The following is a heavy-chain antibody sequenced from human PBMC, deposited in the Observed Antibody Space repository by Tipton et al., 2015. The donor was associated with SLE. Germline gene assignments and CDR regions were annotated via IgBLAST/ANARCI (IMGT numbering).Heavy chain of an antibody. CDR2: IHSKGAL. D-gene: IGHD3-22*01. J-gene: IGHJ6*02. CDR3: SRHADKVVMRYAMAV. V-gene: IGHV4-59*08. CDR1: GGSLSSYF. Sequence: TLSLTCTVSGGSLSSYFWSWVRQAPGKGLEWIPFIHSKGALYYDPSLESRVTISVDLSNNQFSLRVTSVTAADMAKYYCSRHADKVVMRYAMAVWGPGTTVIVSS.